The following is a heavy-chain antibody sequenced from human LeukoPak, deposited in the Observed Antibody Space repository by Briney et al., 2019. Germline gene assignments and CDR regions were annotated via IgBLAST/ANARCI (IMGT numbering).Heavy chain of an antibody. CDR1: GGSISSGGYS. CDR3: ASPEEYSSGPKGNAFDI. Sequence: SETLSLTCAVSGGSISSGGYSWSWIRQLPGKGLEWIGYIYYSGSTNYNPSLKSRVTISVDTSKNQFSLKLSSVTAADTAVYYCASPEEYSSGPKGNAFDIWGQGTMVTVSS. D-gene: IGHD6-19*01. V-gene: IGHV4-61*08. CDR2: IYYSGST. J-gene: IGHJ3*02.